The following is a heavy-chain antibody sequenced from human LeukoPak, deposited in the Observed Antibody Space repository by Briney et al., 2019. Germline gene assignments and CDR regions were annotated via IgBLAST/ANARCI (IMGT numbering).Heavy chain of an antibody. CDR1: GGSISSGGYS. CDR3: AGLLSGSGSYYFEY. Sequence: PSETLSLTCSVSGGSISSGGYSWSWIRQPPGKGLEWIGYIYYSGSTYYNPSLKSRVTISVDTSRKQFSLKLSSVTAADTAVYYCAGLLSGSGSYYFEYWGQGTLVTVSS. J-gene: IGHJ4*02. D-gene: IGHD3-10*01. CDR2: IYYSGST. V-gene: IGHV4-31*03.